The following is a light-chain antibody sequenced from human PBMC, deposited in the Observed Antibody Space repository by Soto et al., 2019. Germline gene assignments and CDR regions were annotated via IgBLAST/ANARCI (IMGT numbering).Light chain of an antibody. Sequence: MTQSPSTLSASVGDRVTITCRASQSVSSNLAWYQQKPGQAPRLLIYGASTRATGIPARFSGSGSGTEFTLTISSLQSEDFAVYYCQQYNNWPPKYTFGQGTKLEIK. CDR3: QQYNNWPPKYT. V-gene: IGKV3-15*01. CDR2: GAS. J-gene: IGKJ2*01. CDR1: QSVSSN.